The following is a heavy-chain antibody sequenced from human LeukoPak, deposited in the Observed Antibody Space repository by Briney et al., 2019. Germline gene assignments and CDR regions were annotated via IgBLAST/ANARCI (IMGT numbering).Heavy chain of an antibody. Sequence: SETLSLTCTVPGGSITSYYWSWIRQPAGKGLGWIGRTYSSGSTNYNPSLKSRVTMSLDTSKNQVSLRLTSVTAADTAVYYCARGSSGYYYGWGQGTLVTVSS. V-gene: IGHV4-4*07. D-gene: IGHD3-22*01. CDR3: ARGSSGYYYG. CDR2: TYSSGST. J-gene: IGHJ4*02. CDR1: GGSITSYY.